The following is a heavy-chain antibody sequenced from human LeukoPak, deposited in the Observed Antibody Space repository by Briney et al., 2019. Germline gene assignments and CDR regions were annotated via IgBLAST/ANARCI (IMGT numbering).Heavy chain of an antibody. V-gene: IGHV4-39*01. Sequence: SETLSLTCTVSGGSISSSSYYWGWIRQPPGKGLEWIGSIYYSGSTYYNPSVKSRVTMFVDTSKNQFSLKLSSVTAADTAVYYCQTYYYYGMDVWGQGTTVTVSS. J-gene: IGHJ6*02. CDR1: GGSISSSSYY. CDR2: IYYSGST. CDR3: QTYYYYGMDV.